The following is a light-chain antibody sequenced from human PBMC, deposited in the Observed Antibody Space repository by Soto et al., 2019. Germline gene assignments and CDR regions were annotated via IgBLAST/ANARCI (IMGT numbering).Light chain of an antibody. CDR3: SSFTSSNNPYV. Sequence: QSAPSQPASVSGSPGQSITISCIGTSSDVGGSKYVSWYQQHPGKAPQLLIFDVSNRPSGVSHRFSGSKSGNTASLTISGLQAEDEAAYYCSSFTSSNNPYVFGTGTKLPVL. V-gene: IGLV2-14*03. CDR1: SSDVGGSKY. CDR2: DVS. J-gene: IGLJ1*01.